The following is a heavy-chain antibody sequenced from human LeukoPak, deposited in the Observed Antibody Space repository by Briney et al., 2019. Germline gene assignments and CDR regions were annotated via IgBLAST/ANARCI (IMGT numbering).Heavy chain of an antibody. J-gene: IGHJ3*02. CDR2: ISSSSSYI. CDR3: ARAQMSYSDAFDI. V-gene: IGHV3-21*05. D-gene: IGHD1-26*01. Sequence: GGSLRLSCAASGFTFSSYSMNWVRQAPGKGLEWVSYISSSSSYIYYADSVKGRFTISRDNAKNSLYLQMNSLRAEDTAVYYCARAQMSYSDAFDIWGQGTMVTVSS. CDR1: GFTFSSYS.